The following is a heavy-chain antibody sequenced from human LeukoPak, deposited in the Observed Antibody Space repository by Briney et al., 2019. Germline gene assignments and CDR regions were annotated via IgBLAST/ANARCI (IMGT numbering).Heavy chain of an antibody. V-gene: IGHV5-51*01. CDR3: ARPACSSTSCYLYFQY. CDR2: IYPANSDT. CDR1: GYIFTNYW. J-gene: IGHJ1*01. D-gene: IGHD2-2*01. Sequence: PGESLKISCKASGYIFTNYWIGWVRQMPRKGLEWMAIIYPANSDTRYSPSFQGQVTISADKSISTAYLQWSSLKASDTAMYYCARPACSSTSCYLYFQYWGQGTLVTVSS.